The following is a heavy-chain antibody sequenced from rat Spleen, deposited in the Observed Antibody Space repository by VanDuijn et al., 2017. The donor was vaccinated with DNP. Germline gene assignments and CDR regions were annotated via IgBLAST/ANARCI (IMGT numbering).Heavy chain of an antibody. CDR2: ISYDGLRT. Sequence: EVQLVESGGGLVQSGRSLKVSCAASGFTFSDYAMAWVRQAPNTGLEWVATISYDGLRTYYRDSVKGRFTISRDNEKSTLYLQMDSLRSEDTATYYCASYSSSHWYFDFWGPGTMVTVSS. D-gene: IGHD1-2*01. V-gene: IGHV5-17*01. J-gene: IGHJ1*01. CDR3: ASYSSSHWYFDF. CDR1: GFTFSDYA.